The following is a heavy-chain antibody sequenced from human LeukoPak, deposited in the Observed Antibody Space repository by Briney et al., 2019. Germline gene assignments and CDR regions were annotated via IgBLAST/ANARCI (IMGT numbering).Heavy chain of an antibody. J-gene: IGHJ4*02. D-gene: IGHD4-23*01. Sequence: GGSLRLSCAASGFTFSSYAMNWVRQAPGKGLEWVSYITSSSGTKHYADSVKGRFAISRDNADNSLFLQMNSLGAEDTAVYYCASSTTVVTPFDYWGRGTLVTVSA. CDR3: ASSTTVVTPFDY. CDR2: ITSSSGTK. CDR1: GFTFSSYA. V-gene: IGHV3-48*04.